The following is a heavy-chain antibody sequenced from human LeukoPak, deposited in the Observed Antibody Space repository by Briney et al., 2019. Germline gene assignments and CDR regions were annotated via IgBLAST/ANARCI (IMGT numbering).Heavy chain of an antibody. V-gene: IGHV3-48*01. CDR1: GFTFSSYS. CDR2: ISSSSSTI. J-gene: IGHJ3*02. D-gene: IGHD2/OR15-2a*01. Sequence: GGSLRFSCAASGFTFSSYSMNWVRQAPGKGLEWGSYISSSSSTIYYADSVKGRFTISKANAKNTLYLQMNSLRTEDTAVYYCARDLKLTVLLSDAFDIWGQGTMVTVSS. CDR3: ARDLKLTVLLSDAFDI.